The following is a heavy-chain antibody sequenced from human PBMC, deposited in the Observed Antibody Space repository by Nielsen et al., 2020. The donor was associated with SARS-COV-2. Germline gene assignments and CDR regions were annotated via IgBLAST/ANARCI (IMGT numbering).Heavy chain of an antibody. V-gene: IGHV1-8*01. D-gene: IGHD3-22*01. CDR2: VNPKSGFT. CDR3: ARDSSGTYRRVDY. Sequence: ASVKVSCKASGYTFTTYDLHWVRQAAGLGLEWMGWVNPKSGFTAYARKFQDRVSMTINTSISTAYMELNSLRSDDTAVYYCARDSSGTYRRVDYWGQGTLVTVSS. J-gene: IGHJ4*02. CDR1: GYTFTTYD.